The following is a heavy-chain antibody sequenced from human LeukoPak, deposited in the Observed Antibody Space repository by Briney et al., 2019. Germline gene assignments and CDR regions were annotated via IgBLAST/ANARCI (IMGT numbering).Heavy chain of an antibody. CDR1: GYTLTELS. V-gene: IGHV1-24*01. J-gene: IGHJ6*04. CDR3: ATGSITMVRGVITEYYYGMDV. CDR2: FDPEDGET. Sequence: ASVKVSFKVSGYTLTELSMHWVRQAPGKGLEWMGGFDPEDGETIYAQKFQGRVTMTEDTSTDTAYMELSSLRSEDTAVYYCATGSITMVRGVITEYYYGMDVWGKGTTVTVSS. D-gene: IGHD3-10*01.